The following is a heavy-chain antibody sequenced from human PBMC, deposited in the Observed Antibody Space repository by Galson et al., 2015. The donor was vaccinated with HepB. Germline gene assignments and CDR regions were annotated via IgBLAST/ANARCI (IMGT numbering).Heavy chain of an antibody. CDR3: ARSNSRSSLFPFDY. Sequence: SLRLSCAASGFTFSSYAMSWVRQAPGKGLEWVSVISGSGGSTYYADSVKGRFTISRDNSKNTLYLQMNSLRAEDTALYYCARSNSRSSLFPFDYWGQGTLVTVSS. CDR2: ISGSGGST. J-gene: IGHJ4*02. V-gene: IGHV3-23*01. CDR1: GFTFSSYA. D-gene: IGHD6-6*01.